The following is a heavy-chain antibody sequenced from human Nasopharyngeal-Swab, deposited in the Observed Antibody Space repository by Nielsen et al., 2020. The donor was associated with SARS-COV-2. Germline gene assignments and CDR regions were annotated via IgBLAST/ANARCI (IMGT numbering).Heavy chain of an antibody. V-gene: IGHV3-30-3*01. Sequence: GESLKISCAASGFTFSSYAMHWVRQAPGKGLEWVAVISYDGSNKYYADSVKGRFTISRDNSKNTLYLQMNSLRAEDTAVYYCARESDPYSSSWYPEAAFDIWGQGTMVTVSS. CDR2: ISYDGSNK. D-gene: IGHD6-13*01. CDR1: GFTFSSYA. CDR3: ARESDPYSSSWYPEAAFDI. J-gene: IGHJ3*02.